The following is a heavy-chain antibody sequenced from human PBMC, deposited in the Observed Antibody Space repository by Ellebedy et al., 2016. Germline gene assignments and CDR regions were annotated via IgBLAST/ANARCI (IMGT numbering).Heavy chain of an antibody. V-gene: IGHV1-18*04. D-gene: IGHD1-26*01. CDR1: GYTFTGYG. CDR3: VRVVGATARLGYFDY. Sequence: ASVKVSCKASGYTFTGYGISWVRQAPGQGLEWMGWISAYNGNTNYAQKLQGRVTMTTDTSTSTAYMELRSLRSDDTAVYYCVRVVGATARLGYFDYWGQGTLVTVSS. J-gene: IGHJ4*02. CDR2: ISAYNGNT.